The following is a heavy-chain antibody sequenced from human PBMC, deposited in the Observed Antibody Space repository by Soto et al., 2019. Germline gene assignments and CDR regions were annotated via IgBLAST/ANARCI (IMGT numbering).Heavy chain of an antibody. J-gene: IGHJ6*02. CDR2: IYYSGST. CDR1: GGSISSSSYY. Sequence: SETLSLTCTVSGGSISSSSYYWGWIRQPPGKGLEWIGSIYYSGSTYYNPSLKSRVTISVDTSKNQFSLKLSSVTAADTAVYYCARESRSLYYDILTGPSLGRYYYGMDVWGQGTTVTVSS. D-gene: IGHD3-9*01. V-gene: IGHV4-39*02. CDR3: ARESRSLYYDILTGPSLGRYYYGMDV.